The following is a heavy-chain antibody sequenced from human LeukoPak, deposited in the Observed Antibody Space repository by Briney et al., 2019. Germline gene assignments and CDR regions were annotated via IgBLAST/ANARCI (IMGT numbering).Heavy chain of an antibody. CDR1: GFTFSNYW. CDR2: IKQDGSEK. CDR3: ARIMRVHYGTYYFDF. V-gene: IGHV3-7*03. J-gene: IGHJ4*02. D-gene: IGHD3-10*01. Sequence: GGSLRLSCAASGFTFSNYWMTWVRQAPGKGLEWVANIKQDGSEKYYVDSVRGRFTISRDNAKNSLYLQMNSLSAEDTAVYFCARIMRVHYGTYYFDFWGQGTLVTVSS.